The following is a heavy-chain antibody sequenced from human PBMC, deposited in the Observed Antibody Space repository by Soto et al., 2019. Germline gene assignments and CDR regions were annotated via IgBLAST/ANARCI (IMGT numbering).Heavy chain of an antibody. D-gene: IGHD5-18*01. Sequence: EVQLVESGGGLVQPGGSLRLSCAASGFTFSSYWMHWVRQAPGKGLVWVSRINSDGSSTSYADSVKGRFTIARDNAKSALYLQMNCLRAEDTAVYYFARDGYSYGYVPHDYWGQGTLVTVSS. CDR2: INSDGSST. CDR1: GFTFSSYW. V-gene: IGHV3-74*01. J-gene: IGHJ4*02. CDR3: ARDGYSYGYVPHDY.